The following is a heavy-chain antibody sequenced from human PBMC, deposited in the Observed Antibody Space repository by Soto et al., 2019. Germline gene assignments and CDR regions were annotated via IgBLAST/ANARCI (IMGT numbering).Heavy chain of an antibody. CDR3: AKDRLEGTTVTHDWYFDL. D-gene: IGHD4-17*01. Sequence: QVQLVESGGGVVQPGRSLRLSCAASGFTFSSYGMHWVRQAPGKGLEWGAVMSYDGSKKYYVDSVKGRFTISRDNSKNSLYLRMNSLRAEDSAVYYFAKDRLEGTTVTHDWYFDLWGRGTLVTVFS. CDR2: MSYDGSKK. V-gene: IGHV3-30*18. CDR1: GFTFSSYG. J-gene: IGHJ2*01.